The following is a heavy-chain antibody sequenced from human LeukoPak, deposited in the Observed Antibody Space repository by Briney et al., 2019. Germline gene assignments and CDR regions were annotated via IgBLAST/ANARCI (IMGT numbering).Heavy chain of an antibody. CDR2: IKEDGSER. Sequence: GGSLRLSCEGSAFIFSGHWMNWVRQTPGKGLEWVASIKEDGSERQYADSVKGRFTISRDNSKNTLYLQMNSLRAEDTAVYYCAKDGGEYSSPAYYYYYGMDVWGQGTTVTVSS. CDR3: AKDGGEYSSPAYYYYYGMDV. V-gene: IGHV3-7*01. CDR1: AFIFSGHW. J-gene: IGHJ6*02. D-gene: IGHD6-6*01.